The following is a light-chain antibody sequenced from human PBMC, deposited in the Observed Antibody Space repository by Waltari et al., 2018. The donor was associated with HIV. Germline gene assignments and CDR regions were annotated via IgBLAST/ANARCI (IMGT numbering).Light chain of an antibody. CDR3: SSYAGARV. CDR1: TRDVGSSNR. Sequence: QSALTQPASGSGSPGQSIPISCTVTTRDVGSSNRVTWYQQYPGKAPKLIIYEVTKRPSGVSNRVSGSKSGNTASLTLSGLQADDEADYYCSSYAGARVFGGGTNLIVL. CDR2: EVT. J-gene: IGLJ3*02. V-gene: IGLV2-23*02.